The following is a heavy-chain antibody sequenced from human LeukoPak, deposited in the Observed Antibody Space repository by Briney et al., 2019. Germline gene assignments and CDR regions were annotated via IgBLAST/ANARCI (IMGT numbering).Heavy chain of an antibody. J-gene: IGHJ3*02. CDR2: ISGDGGTT. CDR1: GFTFSTYA. CDR3: ARRGISRAFDI. D-gene: IGHD3-16*01. V-gene: IGHV3-64*01. Sequence: GGSLRLSCVASGFTFSTYAMQWVRQAPGKGLEYVSSISGDGGTTYYTNPVKGRFTISRDNSKNTLYPQMGSLRPEDMAVYYCARRGISRAFDIWGQGTMVTVSS.